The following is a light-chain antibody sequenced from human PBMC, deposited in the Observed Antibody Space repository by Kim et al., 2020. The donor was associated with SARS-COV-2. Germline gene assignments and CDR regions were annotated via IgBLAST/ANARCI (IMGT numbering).Light chain of an antibody. J-gene: IGKJ2*01. CDR2: DAS. Sequence: EIVLTQFPATLSLSPGETATLSCRASQSVSNFLAWYQQKPGQAPRLLIYDASNRAPGIPARFSGSGSGTDFTLTISSLEPEDFAVYYCQQRTNWPAFTIGQGTKLEI. V-gene: IGKV3-11*01. CDR1: QSVSNF. CDR3: QQRTNWPAFT.